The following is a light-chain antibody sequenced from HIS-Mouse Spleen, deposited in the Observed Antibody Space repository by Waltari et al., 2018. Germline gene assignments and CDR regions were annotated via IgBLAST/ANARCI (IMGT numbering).Light chain of an antibody. V-gene: IGLV2-14*01. J-gene: IGLJ1*01. CDR3: SSYTSSSTLV. CDR1: SSDVGGYNY. Sequence: QSALTQPASVSGSPGQSITISCTGTSSDVGGYNYVSWYQQHPGKAPKLMIYEVSNRHSGVSNRVSGSKSGNTASLTSSGLQAEDEADYYCSSYTSSSTLVFGTGTKVTVL. CDR2: EVS.